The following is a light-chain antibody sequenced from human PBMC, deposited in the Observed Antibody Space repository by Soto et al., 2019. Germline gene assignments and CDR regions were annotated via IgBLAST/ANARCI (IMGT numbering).Light chain of an antibody. CDR2: MAS. V-gene: IGKV1-5*03. Sequence: DIQMTQSPSTLSASVGDRVTITGRASQSINRWLAWYQQKPGKAPALLIYMASTLESGVPSRFSGSGSGTEFTLTISSLQPDDFAPYYCQQYNSFPYTFGQGTNLEI. CDR3: QQYNSFPYT. CDR1: QSINRW. J-gene: IGKJ2*01.